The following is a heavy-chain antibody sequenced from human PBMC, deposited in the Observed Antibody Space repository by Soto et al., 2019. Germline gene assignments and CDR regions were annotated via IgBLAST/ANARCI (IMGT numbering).Heavy chain of an antibody. CDR1: GYTFTSYW. J-gene: IGHJ3*02. CDR3: ARNMAAAAYDAFNI. V-gene: IGHV5-51*01. CDR2: IYPGDSDI. D-gene: IGHD6-13*01. Sequence: GESLKISCKGSGYTFTSYWIGWVRQMPGKGLEWMGIIYPGDSDITYSPSFKGQVTISADKSISTAYLQWSSLKASDTAIYYCARNMAAAAYDAFNIWGQGTMVTVSS.